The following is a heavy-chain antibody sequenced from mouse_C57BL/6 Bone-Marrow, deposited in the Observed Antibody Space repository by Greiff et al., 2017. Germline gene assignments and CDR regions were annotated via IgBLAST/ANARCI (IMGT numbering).Heavy chain of an antibody. D-gene: IGHD2-3*01. CDR2: IHPNSGST. Sequence: QVQLKQPGAELVKPGASVQLSCKASGYTFTSYWMHCVKQRPGQGLEWIGMIHPNSGSTNYNEKFKSKATLTVDKSSSTAYMQLSSLTSEDSAVYYCASNSGYYVYWYFDVWGTGTTVTVSS. CDR3: ASNSGYYVYWYFDV. CDR1: GYTFTSYW. J-gene: IGHJ1*03. V-gene: IGHV1-64*01.